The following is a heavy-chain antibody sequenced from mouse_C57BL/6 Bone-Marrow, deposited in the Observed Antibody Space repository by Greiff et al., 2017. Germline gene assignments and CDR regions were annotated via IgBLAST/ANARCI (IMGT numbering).Heavy chain of an antibody. CDR2: INSDGGST. CDR1: EYEFPSHD. V-gene: IGHV5-2*01. CDR3: AGQLRYYYAMDY. J-gene: IGHJ4*01. Sequence: EVQGVESGGGLVQPGESLKLSCESNEYEFPSHDMSWVRKTPEKRLELVAAINSDGGSTYYPDTMGRRFIISRDNTKKTLYLQMSSLRSEDTALYYCAGQLRYYYAMDYWGQGTAVTVSS. D-gene: IGHD3-2*02.